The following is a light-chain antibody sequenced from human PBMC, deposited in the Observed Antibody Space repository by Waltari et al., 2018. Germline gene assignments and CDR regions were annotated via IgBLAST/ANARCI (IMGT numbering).Light chain of an antibody. J-gene: IGLJ2*01. CDR3: GTWDNTLSAV. CDR2: GND. Sequence: QSVLTQPPSVSAAPGQKVSISCSGSTSHIGNHYVSWYQQFPGEAPKVLIYGNDKRTTGIPDRFSGSKSGTSATLDITGLQTGDEAVYYCGTWDNTLSAVFGGGTKVTVL. V-gene: IGLV1-51*02. CDR1: TSHIGNHY.